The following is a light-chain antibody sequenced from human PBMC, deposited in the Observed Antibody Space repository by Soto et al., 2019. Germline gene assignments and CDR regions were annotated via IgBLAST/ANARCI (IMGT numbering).Light chain of an antibody. CDR3: QQLKSYTPRGA. J-gene: IGKJ3*01. CDR2: AAS. CDR1: QGISSY. Sequence: IQLTQSPSFLSASVGYRVTITCRAGQGISSYLAWYQQRPGKAPKLLIYAASTLQSGVPSRFSGGGSGTEFTRTISSLQPADGATEYCQQLKSYTPRGAFRPGTKVNIQ. V-gene: IGKV1-9*01.